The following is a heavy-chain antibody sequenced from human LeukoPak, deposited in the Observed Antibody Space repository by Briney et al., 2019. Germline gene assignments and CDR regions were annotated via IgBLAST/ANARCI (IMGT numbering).Heavy chain of an antibody. CDR2: IKNKIDGGTT. J-gene: IGHJ4*02. CDR3: TAVHYDPKY. V-gene: IGHV3-15*01. CDR1: GFTFSSYA. Sequence: GGSLRLSCAASGFTFSSYAMSWVRQAPGKGLEWVGRIKNKIDGGTTDYVAPVKGRFTISRDDSKNTLYLELSSLKIEDTAVYYCTAVHYDPKYWGQGTLVTVSS. D-gene: IGHD3-22*01.